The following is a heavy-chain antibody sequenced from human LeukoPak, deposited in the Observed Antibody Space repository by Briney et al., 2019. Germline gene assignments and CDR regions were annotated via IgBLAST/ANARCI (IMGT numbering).Heavy chain of an antibody. Sequence: ESGPTLVNPTQTLTLSCTFSGFSLSTSGMCVSWIRQPPGKALGWLARIDWDDDKYYSTSLKTRLTISKDTSKNQVVLTMTNLDPVHTAMYYCACLTYSSKMFDIWGQGTMVTVSS. CDR3: ACLTYSSKMFDI. J-gene: IGHJ3*02. V-gene: IGHV2-70*11. D-gene: IGHD6-13*01. CDR2: IDWDDDK. CDR1: GFSLSTSGMC.